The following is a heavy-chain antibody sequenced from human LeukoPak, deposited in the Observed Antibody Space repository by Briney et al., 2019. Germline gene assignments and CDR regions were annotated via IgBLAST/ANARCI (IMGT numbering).Heavy chain of an antibody. CDR1: NGSISSTNW. D-gene: IGHD2-15*01. CDR3: VRVVVVSATLKDWFDP. J-gene: IGHJ5*02. CDR2: IYHSGTT. Sequence: SESLSLTCAVSNGSISSTNWWSWVRQSPGKGLEYIGEIYHSGTTNYNPSLKSRVTISLDKSKNHFSLKLTSVTAADTAVYYCVRVVVVSATLKDWFDPWGQGILVTVSS. V-gene: IGHV4-4*02.